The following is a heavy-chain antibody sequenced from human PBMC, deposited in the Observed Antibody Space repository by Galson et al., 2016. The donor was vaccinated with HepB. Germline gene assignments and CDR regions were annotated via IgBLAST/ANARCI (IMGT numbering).Heavy chain of an antibody. V-gene: IGHV3-30*18. J-gene: IGHJ6*02. CDR1: GFTFRTYS. CDR2: ISYDGSTK. Sequence: SLRLSCAASGFTFRTYSMHWVRQAPGRGLECVSLISYDGSTKYYADSVKGRFAISRDNSNNTLYLQMNSLRAEDTAVFYCEKNLEKYCVRGTRYDMDVWGQGTTVTVSS. CDR3: EKNLEKYCVRGTRYDMDV. D-gene: IGHD2-15*01.